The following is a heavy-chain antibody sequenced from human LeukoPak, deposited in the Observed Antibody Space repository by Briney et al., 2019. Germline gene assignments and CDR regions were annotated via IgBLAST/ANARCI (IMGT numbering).Heavy chain of an antibody. CDR3: ARRGSGLDWFDP. Sequence: SETLSLTCTVSGVSISSSSYYWGWIRQPPGKGLEWIGSIFYSGGTYYSPSLKSRVTIYVDTSNNQFSLKLSSVTAADTAVYYCARRGSGLDWFDPWGQGTLVTVSS. D-gene: IGHD6-19*01. CDR1: GVSISSSSYY. J-gene: IGHJ5*02. CDR2: IFYSGGT. V-gene: IGHV4-39*01.